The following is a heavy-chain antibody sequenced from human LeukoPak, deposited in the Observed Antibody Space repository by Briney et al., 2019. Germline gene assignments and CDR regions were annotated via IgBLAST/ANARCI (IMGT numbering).Heavy chain of an antibody. CDR2: IYTSGST. Sequence: PSQTLSLTCTVSGGSISSGSYYWSWIRQPAGKGLEWIGRIYTSGSTNYNPSLKSRVTISVDTSKNQFSLKLSSVTAADTAVYYCARGDPNYDFWSGQPVFDYWGQGTLVTVSS. CDR3: ARGDPNYDFWSGQPVFDY. J-gene: IGHJ4*02. CDR1: GGSISSGSYY. D-gene: IGHD3-3*01. V-gene: IGHV4-61*02.